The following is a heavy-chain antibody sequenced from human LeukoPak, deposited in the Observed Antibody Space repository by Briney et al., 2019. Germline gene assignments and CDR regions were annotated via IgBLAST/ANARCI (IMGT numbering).Heavy chain of an antibody. Sequence: PGRSLRLSCAASGFTFSSYAMHWVRQAPGKGLEWVAVISYDGSNKYYADFVKGRFTISRDNSKNTLYLQMNSLTAEDTAIYYCAKDRGSSSPMRYYFDYWGQGTLVTVSS. D-gene: IGHD6-19*01. J-gene: IGHJ4*02. CDR3: AKDRGSSSPMRYYFDY. V-gene: IGHV3-30-3*01. CDR2: ISYDGSNK. CDR1: GFTFSSYA.